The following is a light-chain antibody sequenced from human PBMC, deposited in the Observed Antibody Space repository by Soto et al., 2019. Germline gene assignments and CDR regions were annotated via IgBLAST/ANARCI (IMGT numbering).Light chain of an antibody. Sequence: EIVMTQSPATLSVSPGGRATLSCRASQSVSSNLAWYRQRPGQPPRLLIYGASTRATGIPARFSGSGSGTEFTLTISNLQSEDSAVYYCQQYHHWPPLTFGGGTKVEIK. V-gene: IGKV3D-15*01. CDR3: QQYHHWPPLT. CDR1: QSVSSN. J-gene: IGKJ4*01. CDR2: GAS.